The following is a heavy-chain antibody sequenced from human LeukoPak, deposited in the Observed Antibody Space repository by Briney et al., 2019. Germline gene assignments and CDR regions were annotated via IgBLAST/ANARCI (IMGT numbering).Heavy chain of an antibody. CDR3: ARSPLYSSGWYVNWFDP. CDR1: GGSIGSYY. D-gene: IGHD6-19*01. V-gene: IGHV4-4*07. Sequence: SETLPLTCTVSGGSIGSYYWSWIRQPAGKGLEWIGRIYTSGSTNYNPSLKSRVTMSVDTSKNQFSLKLSSVTAADTAVYYCARSPLYSSGWYVNWFDPWGQGTLVTVSS. CDR2: IYTSGST. J-gene: IGHJ5*02.